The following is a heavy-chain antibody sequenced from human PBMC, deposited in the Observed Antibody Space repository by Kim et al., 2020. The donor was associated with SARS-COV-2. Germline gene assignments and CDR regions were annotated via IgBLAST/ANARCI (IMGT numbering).Heavy chain of an antibody. J-gene: IGHJ3*02. D-gene: IGHD2-21*01. Sequence: GGSLRLSCATSGFTFSGYDMHWVRQAPGKGLEWVALISNDRSTIYYADSVKGRFIISRDNSKNTLYLQMNSLRHEDTAVYYCVTEIVCGRFDIWGHGTMV. CDR3: VTEIVCGRFDI. CDR1: GFTFSGYD. CDR2: ISNDRSTI. V-gene: IGHV3-30*03.